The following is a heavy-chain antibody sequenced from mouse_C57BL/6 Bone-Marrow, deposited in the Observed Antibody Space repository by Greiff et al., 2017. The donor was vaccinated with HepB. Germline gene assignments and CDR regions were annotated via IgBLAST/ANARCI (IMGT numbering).Heavy chain of an antibody. CDR3: ARYDYGYDEGFAY. Sequence: VQLQQSGAELARPGASVKLSCKASGYTFTSYGISWVKQRTGQGLEWIGEIYPRSGNTYYNEKFKGKATLPADKSSSTAYMELRSLTSEDSAVYFCARYDYGYDEGFAYWGQGTLVTVSA. D-gene: IGHD2-2*01. CDR2: IYPRSGNT. CDR1: GYTFTSYG. J-gene: IGHJ3*01. V-gene: IGHV1-81*01.